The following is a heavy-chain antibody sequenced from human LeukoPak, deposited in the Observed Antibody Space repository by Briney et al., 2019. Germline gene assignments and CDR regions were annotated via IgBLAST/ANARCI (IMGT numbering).Heavy chain of an antibody. Sequence: QAGGSLRLSCAASGFTFSTYNMNWVRQAPGEGLEWVSYISTDSSSIYDADSVKGRFTISRDNANNSLYLQMNSLRDEDTAVYYCAIDAWELPLDAFDIWGQGTMVTVSS. CDR3: AIDAWELPLDAFDI. J-gene: IGHJ3*02. CDR2: ISTDSSSI. V-gene: IGHV3-48*02. D-gene: IGHD1-26*01. CDR1: GFTFSTYN.